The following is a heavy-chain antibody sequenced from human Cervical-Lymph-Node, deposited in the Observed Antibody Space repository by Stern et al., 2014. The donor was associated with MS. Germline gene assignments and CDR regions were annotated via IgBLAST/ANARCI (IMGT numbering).Heavy chain of an antibody. CDR1: GHSLTQLS. V-gene: IGHV1-24*01. CDR3: ATAEGVISTTPGVFDH. J-gene: IGHJ4*02. D-gene: IGHD2/OR15-2a*01. Sequence: QVQLVESGAEVTKPGASVTVSCKVSGHSLTQLSIHWLRQAPGKGLEWMGGFYPEDGVPIYAQTLEGRVDRTEDTSSDTASMELRSLTSEDTPTYYCATAEGVISTTPGVFDHWGQGTLVTVSS. CDR2: FYPEDGVP.